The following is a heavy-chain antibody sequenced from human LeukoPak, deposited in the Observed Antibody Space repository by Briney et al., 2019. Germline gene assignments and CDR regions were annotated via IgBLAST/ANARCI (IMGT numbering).Heavy chain of an antibody. D-gene: IGHD4-17*01. CDR3: ATGDYGAFDI. CDR1: GFTFSSYG. V-gene: IGHV3-21*01. CDR2: ISSSSSYI. J-gene: IGHJ3*02. Sequence: PGGTLRLSCAASGFTFSSYGMSWVRQAPGKGLEWVSSISSSSSYIYYADSVKGRFTISRDNAKNSLYLQMNSLRAEDTAVYYCATGDYGAFDIWGQGTMVTVSS.